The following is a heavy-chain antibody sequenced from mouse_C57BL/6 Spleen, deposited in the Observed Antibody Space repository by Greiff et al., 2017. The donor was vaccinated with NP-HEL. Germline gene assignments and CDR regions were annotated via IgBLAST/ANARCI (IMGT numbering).Heavy chain of an antibody. J-gene: IGHJ2*01. Sequence: VQLQQSGAELVRPGASVTLSCKASGYTFTDYEMHWVKQTPVHGLEWIGAIDPETGGTAYNQKFKGKAILTADKSSSTAYMELRSLTSEDSAVYYCTRGEKPYYFDYWGQGTTLTVSS. CDR1: GYTFTDYE. CDR3: TRGEKPYYFDY. CDR2: IDPETGGT. V-gene: IGHV1-15*01.